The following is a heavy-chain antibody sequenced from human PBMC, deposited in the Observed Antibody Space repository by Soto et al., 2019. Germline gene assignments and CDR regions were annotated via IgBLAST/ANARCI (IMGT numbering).Heavy chain of an antibody. CDR3: ARVVVTAIPWYFDL. Sequence: VASVKVSCKASGYTFTGYYMHWVRQAPGQGLEWMGWINPNSGGTNYAQKFQGRVTMTRDTSISTAYMELSRLRSDDTAVYYCARVVVTAIPWYFDLWGRGTLVTVSS. J-gene: IGHJ2*01. CDR1: GYTFTGYY. V-gene: IGHV1-2*02. CDR2: INPNSGGT. D-gene: IGHD2-21*02.